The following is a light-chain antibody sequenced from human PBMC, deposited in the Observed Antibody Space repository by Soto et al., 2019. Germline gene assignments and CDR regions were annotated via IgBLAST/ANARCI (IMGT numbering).Light chain of an antibody. J-gene: IGKJ5*01. V-gene: IGKV1-9*01. CDR3: QQLNTYPIT. Sequence: DIQLTQSPSFLSASVADRVTITCRASQGISNYLAWYQQKPGEGXKLXIYAAATLQSGVPSRFSGSGSGTELTLTISSLQPEDCATYYCQQLNTYPITFGQGTRLEIK. CDR1: QGISNY. CDR2: AAA.